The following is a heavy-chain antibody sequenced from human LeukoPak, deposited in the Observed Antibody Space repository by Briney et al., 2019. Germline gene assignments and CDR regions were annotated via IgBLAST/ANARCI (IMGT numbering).Heavy chain of an antibody. CDR3: GPGPTDEAFDY. CDR2: RDRGDSDT. CDR1: GYIFRTYW. J-gene: IGHJ4*02. Sequence: GESLKISCKSSGYIFRTYWIGWVRQMPGRRLEWMAIRDRGDSDTKYSPSCQGQVTISVYKSITTAYLQWSSLGASDTATYYCGPGPTDEAFDYWGQGTLVVVSS. V-gene: IGHV5-51*01.